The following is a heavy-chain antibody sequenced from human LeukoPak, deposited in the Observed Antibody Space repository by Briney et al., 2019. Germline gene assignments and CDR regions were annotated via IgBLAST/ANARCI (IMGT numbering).Heavy chain of an antibody. Sequence: GGSLRLSCADSGFTFSSHWMSWVRQAPGKGLEWVANIKKDGSEKYYVDSVKGRFTISRDNAKKSLYLQMNSLRAEDTAVYYCARHLSGVTGYTYGRGIDYWGQGTLVTVSS. CDR2: IKKDGSEK. CDR1: GFTFSSHW. CDR3: ARHLSGVTGYTYGRGIDY. J-gene: IGHJ4*02. D-gene: IGHD5-18*01. V-gene: IGHV3-7*01.